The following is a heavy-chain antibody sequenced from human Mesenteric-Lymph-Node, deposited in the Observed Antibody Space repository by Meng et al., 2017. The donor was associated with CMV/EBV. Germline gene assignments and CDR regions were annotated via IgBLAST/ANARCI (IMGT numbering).Heavy chain of an antibody. J-gene: IGHJ4*02. CDR3: ARDFSGDYGDN. V-gene: IGHV1-69*05. CDR2: IIPIFGTA. Sequence: CKASGGTFSSYAISWVRQAPGQGLEWMGGIIPIFGTANYAQKFQGRVTMTTDTSTSTAYMELRSLRSDDTAVYYCARDFSGDYGDNWGQGTLVTVSS. CDR1: GGTFSSYA. D-gene: IGHD2/OR15-2a*01.